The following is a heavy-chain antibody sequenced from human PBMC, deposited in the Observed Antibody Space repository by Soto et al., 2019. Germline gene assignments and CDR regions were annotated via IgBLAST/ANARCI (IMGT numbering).Heavy chain of an antibody. J-gene: IGHJ3*02. CDR2: INVYNDRT. Sequence: QVQLVQSGAEVKKPGASVKVSCKASGYSFTSYSISWVRQAPGQGLEWMGWINVYNDRTNYAQNVQGRVTLTKDRSTASAVMELRTLRPDDTAVYYCAREGGYGDYQDAAFDIWGQGTLVTVSS. V-gene: IGHV1-18*01. CDR1: GYSFTSYS. CDR3: AREGGYGDYQDAAFDI. D-gene: IGHD4-17*01.